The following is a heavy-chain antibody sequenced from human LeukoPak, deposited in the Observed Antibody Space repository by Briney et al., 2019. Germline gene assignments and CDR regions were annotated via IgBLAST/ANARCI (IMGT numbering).Heavy chain of an antibody. J-gene: IGHJ6*03. CDR2: INHSGST. V-gene: IGHV4-34*01. CDR1: GGSFSGYY. Sequence: SETLSLTCAVYGGSFSGYYWSWIRQPPGEGLEWTGEINHSGSTNYNPSLKSRVTISVDTSKNQFSLKLSSVTAADTAVYYCARSAVAAPYYYYYYMDAWGKGTTVTVSS. D-gene: IGHD2-15*01. CDR3: ARSAVAAPYYYYYYMDA.